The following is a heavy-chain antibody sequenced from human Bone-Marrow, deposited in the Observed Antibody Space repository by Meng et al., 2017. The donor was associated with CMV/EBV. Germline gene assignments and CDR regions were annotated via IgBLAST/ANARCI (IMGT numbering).Heavy chain of an antibody. D-gene: IGHD3-22*01. CDR3: ARDLDYYYDSSGYYYYYYGMDV. Sequence: GESLKISCAASGFTFSSYAMHWVRQAPGKGLEWVAVISYGGSNKYYADSVKGRFTISRDNAKNSLYLQMNSLRAEDTAVYYCARDLDYYYDSSGYYYYYYGMDVWGQGTTVTVSS. CDR1: GFTFSSYA. V-gene: IGHV3-30-3*01. CDR2: ISYGGSNK. J-gene: IGHJ6*02.